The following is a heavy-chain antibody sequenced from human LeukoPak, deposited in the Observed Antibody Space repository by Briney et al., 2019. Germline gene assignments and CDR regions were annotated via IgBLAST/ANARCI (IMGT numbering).Heavy chain of an antibody. Sequence: GGSLRLSCAASGFIFSDYYMSWIRQAPGKGLEWVSYISSSGSTIYYADSVKGRFTISRDNAKNSLYLQMNSLRAEDTAVYYCTTDPTTYCSSTSCYYFDYWGQGTLVTVSS. J-gene: IGHJ4*02. D-gene: IGHD2-2*01. CDR2: ISSSGSTI. V-gene: IGHV3-11*01. CDR3: TTDPTTYCSSTSCYYFDY. CDR1: GFIFSDYY.